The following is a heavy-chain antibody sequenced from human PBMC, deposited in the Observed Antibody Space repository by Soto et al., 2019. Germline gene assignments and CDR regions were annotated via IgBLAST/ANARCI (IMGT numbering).Heavy chain of an antibody. CDR1: GGSISSGDDY. V-gene: IGHV4-30-4*01. J-gene: IGHJ1*01. D-gene: IGHD2-15*01. CDR2: IYYSGST. Sequence: SETLSLTCTVSGGSISSGDDYWSWIRQPPGKGLEWIGYIYYSGSTYYNPSLKSRVTISVDTSKNQFSLKLSSVTAADTAVYNCARRPQDCSGGRCYLYFHHWGQGTLVTVSS. CDR3: ARRPQDCSGGRCYLYFHH.